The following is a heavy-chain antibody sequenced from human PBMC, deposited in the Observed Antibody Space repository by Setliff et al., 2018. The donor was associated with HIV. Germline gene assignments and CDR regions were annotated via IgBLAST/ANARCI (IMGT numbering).Heavy chain of an antibody. V-gene: IGHV1-69*13. D-gene: IGHD6-13*01. J-gene: IGHJ6*03. CDR1: GGTFSRYA. Sequence: SVKVSCKASGGTFSRYAINWVRQAPGQGLEWMGGIIPMSGPANYAQKFQGRVAITADESTATAYMELSSLRSEDTAVYYCARPGTYNNSGYRPYYYYMDVWGKGTTVTVSS. CDR2: IIPMSGPA. CDR3: ARPGTYNNSGYRPYYYYMDV.